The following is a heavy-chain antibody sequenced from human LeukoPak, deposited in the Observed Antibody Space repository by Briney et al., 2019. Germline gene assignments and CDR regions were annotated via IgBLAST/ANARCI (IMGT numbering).Heavy chain of an antibody. Sequence: GGSLRLSCEASGFTVSSNYMSWVRQAPGKGLEWVAVIWYDGSNKYYADSVKGRFTISRDNSKNMVYLEMNSLRAEDTAMYYCARDRVGYCASISCFTFDNWGQGTLVTVSS. D-gene: IGHD2-2*01. CDR2: IWYDGSNK. J-gene: IGHJ4*02. CDR3: ARDRVGYCASISCFTFDN. V-gene: IGHV3-33*08. CDR1: GFTVSSNY.